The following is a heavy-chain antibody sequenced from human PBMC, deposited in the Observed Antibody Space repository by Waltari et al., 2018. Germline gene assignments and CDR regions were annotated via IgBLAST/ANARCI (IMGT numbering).Heavy chain of an antibody. V-gene: IGHV3-21*01. CDR1: GFTFSSYS. CDR3: ARGSGITGTRGY. CDR2: ISSSSSYI. Sequence: EVQLVESGGGMVKPGGSLRLSCAASGFTFSSYSMHWVRQAPGQGLEWVSAISSSSSYIYYADAVKGRFTISRDNAKNSLYLQMNSLRAEDTAVYYCARGSGITGTRGYWGQGTLVTVSS. J-gene: IGHJ4*02. D-gene: IGHD1-7*01.